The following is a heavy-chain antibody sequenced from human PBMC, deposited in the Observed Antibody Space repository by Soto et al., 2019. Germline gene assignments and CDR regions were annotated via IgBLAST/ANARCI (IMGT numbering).Heavy chain of an antibody. V-gene: IGHV4-59*01. D-gene: IGHD2-2*01. CDR2: IYYSGRT. CDR3: AKFYCSATICSAFDS. CDR1: GGSISSYY. Sequence: SETLSLTCTVSGGSISSYYWSWIRQPPGRGLEWIGYIYYSGRTNYNPSLKSRVTISIDTSKNQFSLKLNSVTAADTAVYYCAKFYCSATICSAFDSWGLGTLVTVSS. J-gene: IGHJ4*02.